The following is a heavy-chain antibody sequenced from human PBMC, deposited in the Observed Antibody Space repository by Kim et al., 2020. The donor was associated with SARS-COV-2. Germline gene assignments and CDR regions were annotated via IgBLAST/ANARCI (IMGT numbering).Heavy chain of an antibody. CDR2: IYYSGST. CDR1: GGSISSYY. V-gene: IGHV4-59*01. D-gene: IGHD5-12*01. CDR3: ARGGGGYDFFRTSGGMDV. Sequence: SETLSLTCTVSGGSISSYYWSWIRQPPGKGLEWIGYIYYSGSTNYNPSLESRVTISVDTSKNQFSLKLSSVTAADTAVYYCARGGGGYDFFRTSGGMDVWGQGTTVTVSS. J-gene: IGHJ6*02.